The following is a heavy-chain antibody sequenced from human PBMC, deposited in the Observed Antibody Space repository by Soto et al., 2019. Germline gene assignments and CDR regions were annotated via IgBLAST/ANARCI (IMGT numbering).Heavy chain of an antibody. CDR3: AREIVTAGGNNYFDP. CDR2: VYHTGDT. J-gene: IGHJ5*02. D-gene: IGHD2-21*02. CDR1: GGTVASSHW. V-gene: IGHV4-4*02. Sequence: SETLSLTCGVSGGTVASSHWWSWVRQSPGGGLEWIGNVYHTGDTNFNPSLQSRVTISVDRSNNQFSLRLNSLTAADTAVYFCAREIVTAGGNNYFDPWGPGTLVTVSS.